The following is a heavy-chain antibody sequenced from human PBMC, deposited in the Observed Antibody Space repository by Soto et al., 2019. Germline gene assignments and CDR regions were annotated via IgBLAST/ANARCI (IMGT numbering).Heavy chain of an antibody. J-gene: IGHJ4*02. Sequence: EVQLVESGGGLVQPGGSLRLSCAASGFTFSSYWMHWVRQAPGKGLVWVSRINSDGSSTSYADSVKGRFTISSDNAKNTLYLQMNSLRAEGTAVYYCVRTSLVVAAATREDYWGQGTLVTVSS. CDR1: GFTFSSYW. CDR3: VRTSLVVAAATREDY. CDR2: INSDGSST. V-gene: IGHV3-74*01. D-gene: IGHD2-15*01.